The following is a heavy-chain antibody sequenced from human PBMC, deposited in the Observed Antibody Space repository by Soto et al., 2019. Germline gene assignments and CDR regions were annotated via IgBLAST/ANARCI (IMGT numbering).Heavy chain of an antibody. Sequence: EVQLLESGGGLVQPGGSLRLSCAASGFTFSSYAMSWVCQAPGKGLEWVSAISGSGGSTYYADSVKGRFTISRDNSKNTMYLQTNSLRAEDTAVYYCATFYRDGGDSREFFQHWGQGTLVTVSP. V-gene: IGHV3-23*01. D-gene: IGHD2-21*02. CDR2: ISGSGGST. J-gene: IGHJ1*01. CDR1: GFTFSSYA. CDR3: ATFYRDGGDSREFFQH.